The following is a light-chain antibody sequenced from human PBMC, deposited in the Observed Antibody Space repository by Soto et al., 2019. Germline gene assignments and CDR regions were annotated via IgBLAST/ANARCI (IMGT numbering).Light chain of an antibody. J-gene: IGKJ1*01. Sequence: EIVLTQSPGTLSLSPGERATLSCRASQTISSSFLGWYQQKPGQAPRLLIYTASSRATGIPDRFTGSGSGTEFTLTISSLEPEDFAVYYCQQYGSSPKTLGQGTKVDIK. CDR1: QTISSSF. CDR3: QQYGSSPKT. CDR2: TAS. V-gene: IGKV3-20*01.